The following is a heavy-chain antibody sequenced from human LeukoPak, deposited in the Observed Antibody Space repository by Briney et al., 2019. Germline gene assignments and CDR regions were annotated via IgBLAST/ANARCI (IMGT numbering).Heavy chain of an antibody. CDR2: FDLNTGDS. J-gene: IGHJ4*02. CDR3: ARIRYCGGISCYYIDY. Sequence: TSVKVSCNASGYTFTSYVISWVRQAPGHRLGWMGWFDLNTGDSNYVQKFQGRITMTRDSSISTAYMELSRLRSDDTAFYYCARIRYCGGISCYYIDYWGQGTLVTVSA. V-gene: IGHV1-2*02. D-gene: IGHD2-2*01. CDR1: GYTFTSYV.